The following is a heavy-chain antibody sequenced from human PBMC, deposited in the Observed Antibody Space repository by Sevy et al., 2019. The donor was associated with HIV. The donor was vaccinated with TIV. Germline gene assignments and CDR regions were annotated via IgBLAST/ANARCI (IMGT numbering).Heavy chain of an antibody. D-gene: IGHD4-17*01. CDR3: ARDLPPSATTVAHFDH. J-gene: IGHJ4*02. CDR2: ISNSGTTI. V-gene: IGHV3-48*03. CDR1: GFTFSKYA. Sequence: GGSLRLSCAASGFTFSKYAMTWVRQAPGKGLEWVSYISNSGTTISYSDSVRGRFTISRDNARNSLYLQMNSLRGEDTAVYYCARDLPPSATTVAHFDHWGQGTLVTVSS.